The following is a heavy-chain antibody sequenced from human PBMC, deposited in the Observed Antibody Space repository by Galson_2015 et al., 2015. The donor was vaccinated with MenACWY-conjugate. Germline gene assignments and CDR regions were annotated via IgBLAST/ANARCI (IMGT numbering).Heavy chain of an antibody. CDR3: ARSSGMDV. J-gene: IGHJ6*02. CDR2: ISEGGGYI. V-gene: IGHV3-23*01. Sequence: SLRLGCAACGFTFGTYVMDGGRQAPGTGLVRVSGISEGGGYIYYADSVTGRFTFFRDNPGHTLFLQMNSLRADDTAVYFFARSSGMDVWGQGTTVTVSS. CDR1: GFTFGTYV.